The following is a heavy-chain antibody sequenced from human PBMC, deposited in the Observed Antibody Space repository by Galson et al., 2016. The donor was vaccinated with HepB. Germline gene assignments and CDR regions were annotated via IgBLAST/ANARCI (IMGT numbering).Heavy chain of an antibody. Sequence: LRLSCAASGFRFDEYAIHWVRQAPGKGLEWVSGVRWNSGRLGYADSVKGRFTISRDNAKNSLYLQMNSLRAEDTALYYCVKDKTSGYSSGWYYFDYWGQGTLVTVSS. CDR2: VRWNSGRL. J-gene: IGHJ4*02. V-gene: IGHV3-9*01. D-gene: IGHD6-19*01. CDR3: VKDKTSGYSSGWYYFDY. CDR1: GFRFDEYA.